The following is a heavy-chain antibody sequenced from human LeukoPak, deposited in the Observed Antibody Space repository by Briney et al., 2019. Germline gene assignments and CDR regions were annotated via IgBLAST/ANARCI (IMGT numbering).Heavy chain of an antibody. CDR1: GGSISSGDYY. J-gene: IGHJ4*02. CDR2: IYYSGST. Sequence: SQTLSLTCTVSGGSISSGDYYWSWIRQPPGKGLEWIGYIYYSGSTNYNPSLKSRVTISVDTSKNQFSLKLSSVTAADTAVYYCARAARRSYYNGWGQGTLVTVSS. CDR3: ARAARRSYYNG. D-gene: IGHD3-10*01. V-gene: IGHV4-30-4*01.